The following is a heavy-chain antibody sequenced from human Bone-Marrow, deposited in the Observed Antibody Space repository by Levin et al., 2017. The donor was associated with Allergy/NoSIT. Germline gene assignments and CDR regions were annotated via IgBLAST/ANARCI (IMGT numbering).Heavy chain of an antibody. J-gene: IGHJ3*02. D-gene: IGHD3-9*01. CDR1: GFTFSSYS. CDR2: ISSSSSYI. Sequence: GGSLRLSCAASGFTFSSYSMNWVRQAPGKGLEWVSSISSSSSYIYYADSVKGRFTISRDNAKNSLYLQMNSLRAEDTAVYYCARGGPGITIFPNDAFDIWGQGTMVTVSS. V-gene: IGHV3-21*01. CDR3: ARGGPGITIFPNDAFDI.